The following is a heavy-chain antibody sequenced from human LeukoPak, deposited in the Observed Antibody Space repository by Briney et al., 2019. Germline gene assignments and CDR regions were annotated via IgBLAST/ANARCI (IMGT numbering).Heavy chain of an antibody. D-gene: IGHD3-10*01. Sequence: GGSLRLSCAASGFTFSSYSMNWVRQAPGKGLEWVSSISSSSSYIYYADSVKGRFTISRDNAKNSLYLQMNSLRAEDTAVYYCARGFGLNGLAFDIWGQGTMVTVSS. J-gene: IGHJ3*02. CDR2: ISSSSSYI. CDR1: GFTFSSYS. CDR3: ARGFGLNGLAFDI. V-gene: IGHV3-21*04.